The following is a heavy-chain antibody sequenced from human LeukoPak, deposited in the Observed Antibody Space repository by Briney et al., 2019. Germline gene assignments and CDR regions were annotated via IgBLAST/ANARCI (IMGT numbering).Heavy chain of an antibody. CDR3: ARDHSSSWYYFDY. Sequence: PGGSLRFSCAASGFTFSSYRMSWVRQAPGKGLEWVANINQDGSEKYYVDSVKGRFTISRDNAQNSLYLQMDSLRAEDTAMYYCARDHSSSWYYFDYWGQGTLVTVSS. CDR2: INQDGSEK. J-gene: IGHJ4*02. V-gene: IGHV3-7*01. D-gene: IGHD6-13*01. CDR1: GFTFSSYR.